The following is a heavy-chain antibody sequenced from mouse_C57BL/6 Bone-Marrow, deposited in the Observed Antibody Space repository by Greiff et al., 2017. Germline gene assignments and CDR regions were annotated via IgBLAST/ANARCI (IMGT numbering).Heavy chain of an antibody. CDR3: ATTVLAGAMDY. CDR2: ISSGGSYT. V-gene: IGHV5-6*01. Sequence: EVMLVESGGDLVKPGGSLKLSCAASGFTFSSYGMSWVRQTPDKRLEWVATISSGGSYTYYPDSVKGRFTISRDNAKNTLYLQMSSLKSEDTAMYYCATTVLAGAMDYWGQGTSVTVSS. J-gene: IGHJ4*01. CDR1: GFTFSSYG. D-gene: IGHD4-1*01.